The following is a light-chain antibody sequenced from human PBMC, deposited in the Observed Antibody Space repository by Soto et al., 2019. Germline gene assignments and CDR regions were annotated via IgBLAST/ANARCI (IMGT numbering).Light chain of an antibody. CDR3: QQRSNWPPIP. V-gene: IGKV3-11*01. CDR2: DAS. J-gene: IGKJ5*01. CDR1: QSVSSY. Sequence: IVLTQSPPTLSLYPGERATLSCRASQSVSSYLAWYQQKPGQAPRLLIYDASNRATGIPARFSGSGSGTDFTLTISSLEPEDFAVYSCQQRSNWPPIPFGQGTRLEI.